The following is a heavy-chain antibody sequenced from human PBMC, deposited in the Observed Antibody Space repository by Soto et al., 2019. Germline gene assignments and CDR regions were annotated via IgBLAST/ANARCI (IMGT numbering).Heavy chain of an antibody. CDR2: ISGSSSGT. CDR1: GFNFGAYA. J-gene: IGHJ6*02. D-gene: IGHD4-17*01. Sequence: GGSLRLSCEASGFNFGAYAMSWVRQAPGKGLEWVSGISGSSSGTYYTDSVKGRFTISRDNSKNTVYLQMNSLRAEDTAVYYCAKGGGTVTTPYYYGMDVWGQGTTVTVSS. CDR3: AKGGGTVTTPYYYGMDV. V-gene: IGHV3-23*01.